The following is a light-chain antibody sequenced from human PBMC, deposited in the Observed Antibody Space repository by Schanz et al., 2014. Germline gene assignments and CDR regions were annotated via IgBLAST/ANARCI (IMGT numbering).Light chain of an antibody. CDR3: QQYDSLPPFT. Sequence: DIQMTQSPSSLSASVGARVTITCQASQDISNYLSWFQQKPGKAPKLLIYDASNLETGVPTRFSGRGSGTDFTFTISSLQPEDVATYYCQQYDSLPPFTFGGGTKVEIK. CDR1: QDISNY. CDR2: DAS. V-gene: IGKV1-33*01. J-gene: IGKJ4*01.